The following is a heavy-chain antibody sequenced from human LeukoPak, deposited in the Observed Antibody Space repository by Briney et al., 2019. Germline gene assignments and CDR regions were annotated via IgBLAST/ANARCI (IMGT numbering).Heavy chain of an antibody. CDR2: IDWDDEE. CDR1: GFSLSTSGMC. Sequence: SGPTLVNPTQTLTLTCTFSGFSLSTSGMCVSWIRQPPGKALEWLARIDWDDEEHYITSLKTRLTISKDTSKNQVVLTMTNMDPVDTATYYCAHVSGSSCGDYWGQGTLVTVSS. J-gene: IGHJ4*02. CDR3: AHVSGSSCGDY. V-gene: IGHV2-70*11. D-gene: IGHD6-13*01.